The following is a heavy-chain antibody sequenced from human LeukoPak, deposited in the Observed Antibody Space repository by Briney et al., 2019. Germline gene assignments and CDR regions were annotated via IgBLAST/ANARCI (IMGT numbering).Heavy chain of an antibody. CDR1: GFTFSSYG. CDR3: AKVDRRYFDWLSLYGMDV. CDR2: ISYDGSNK. V-gene: IGHV3-30*18. D-gene: IGHD3-9*01. Sequence: GRSLRPSCAASGFTFSSYGMHWVRQAPGKGLEWVAVISYDGSNKYYADSVKGRFTISRDNSKNTLYLQMNSLRAEDPAVYYCAKVDRRYFDWLSLYGMDVWGKGTTVTVSS. J-gene: IGHJ6*04.